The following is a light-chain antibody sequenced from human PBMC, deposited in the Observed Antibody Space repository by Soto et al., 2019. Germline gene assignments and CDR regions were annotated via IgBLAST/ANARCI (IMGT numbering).Light chain of an antibody. CDR2: AAS. CDR1: QGIGDY. J-gene: IGKJ4*01. Sequence: EIQMTQSPSSLSASLGDRVTITCRASQGIGDYLAWFQQKPGNVPKLLIYAASTLQSGVPSRFSGSGSGTDFTLTISSLQPEDVATYYCQKYNSAPLTFGGGTKVEIK. V-gene: IGKV1-27*01. CDR3: QKYNSAPLT.